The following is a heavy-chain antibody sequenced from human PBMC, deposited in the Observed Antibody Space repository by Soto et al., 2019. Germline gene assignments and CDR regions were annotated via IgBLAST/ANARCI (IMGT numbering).Heavy chain of an antibody. Sequence: GGSLILSCAAAGFTFDDYAMHWVRQAPGKGLDWGSGISWYSGSIGYADSVKGRFTISRDNAKNSLYLQMNSLRAEDTALYYCAKEQLNWNAVCWGQGTLVTVSS. CDR2: ISWYSGSI. V-gene: IGHV3-9*01. J-gene: IGHJ4*02. CDR1: GFTFDDYA. D-gene: IGHD1-1*01. CDR3: AKEQLNWNAVC.